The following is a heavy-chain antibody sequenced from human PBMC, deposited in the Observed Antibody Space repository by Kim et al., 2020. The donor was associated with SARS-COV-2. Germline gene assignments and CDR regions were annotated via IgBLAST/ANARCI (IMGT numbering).Heavy chain of an antibody. V-gene: IGHV4-31*03. J-gene: IGHJ5*01. CDR3: ATGDFARRWPFDS. CDR2: IYYSGGF. CDR1: GGSITTPMYY. Sequence: SETLSLTCSVSGGSITTPMYYWSWIRQTPGKGLEWIGYIYYSGGFAYNPSLQSRVSISVDTSKRNFSLSLPSVTAADTGVYYCATGDFARRWPFDSWGRRTLVTVS.